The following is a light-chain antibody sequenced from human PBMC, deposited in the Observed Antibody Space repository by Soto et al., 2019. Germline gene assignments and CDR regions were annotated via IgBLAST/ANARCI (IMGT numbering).Light chain of an antibody. Sequence: EIVLTQSPGTMSLSTGERATLSCRASQSVSSSYLAWYQQTPGQAPRLLIYGASSRATGIPATFSGSGSGTAFTLTISRLEPEDFAVYYCQQYGSSPPWTFGQGTKVDI. CDR1: QSVSSSY. CDR3: QQYGSSPPWT. J-gene: IGKJ1*01. V-gene: IGKV3-20*01. CDR2: GAS.